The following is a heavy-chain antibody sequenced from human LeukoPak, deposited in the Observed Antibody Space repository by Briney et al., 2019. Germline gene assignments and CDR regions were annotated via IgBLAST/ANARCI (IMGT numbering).Heavy chain of an antibody. Sequence: SETLSLTCTVSGGSISSHFWSWIRQPPGKELEWIGYIYSSGSANYNPSLESRITISVDTSKNQFSLKLSSVTAADTAVYYCARIGAVMVLTTTPGWFFDLWGRGTLVTVSS. CDR3: ARIGAVMVLTTTPGWFFDL. V-gene: IGHV4-59*08. D-gene: IGHD4/OR15-4a*01. J-gene: IGHJ2*01. CDR1: GGSISSHF. CDR2: IYSSGSA.